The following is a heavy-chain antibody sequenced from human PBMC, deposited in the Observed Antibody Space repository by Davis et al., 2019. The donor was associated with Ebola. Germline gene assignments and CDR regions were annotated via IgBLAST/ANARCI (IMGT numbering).Heavy chain of an antibody. J-gene: IGHJ6*02. CDR1: GYTFTSYG. Sequence: ASVKVPCKASGYTFTSYGIIWVRHAPGQGLEGMGWISAYNGNTNYAQKLQGRVTITADKSTSTAYMELSSLRSEDTAVYYCARGTLGYCSSTSCYEGYYYGMDVWSQGTTVTVSS. CDR2: ISAYNGNT. CDR3: ARGTLGYCSSTSCYEGYYYGMDV. D-gene: IGHD2-2*01. V-gene: IGHV1-18*01.